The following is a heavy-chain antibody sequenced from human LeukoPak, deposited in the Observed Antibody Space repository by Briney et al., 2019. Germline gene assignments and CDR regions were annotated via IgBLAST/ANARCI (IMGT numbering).Heavy chain of an antibody. CDR2: ISSNGGNT. D-gene: IGHD3-9*01. CDR1: GFTFSTYA. J-gene: IGHJ4*02. V-gene: IGHV3-64*01. CDR3: ARVILTGYYYDS. Sequence: GGSLRLSCAASGFTFSTYAMHWVRQPPGKGLEFVSGISSNGGNTNYANSLKGRFTISRDNSKNTLYLQMGRLRPEDMAVYHCARVILTGYYYDSWGQGTLVTVSS.